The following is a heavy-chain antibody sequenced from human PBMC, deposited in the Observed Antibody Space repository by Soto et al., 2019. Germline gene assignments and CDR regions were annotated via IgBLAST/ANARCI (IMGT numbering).Heavy chain of an antibody. CDR1: GYTFTRYG. V-gene: IGHV1-18*01. D-gene: IGHD2-2*01. Sequence: ASGKVSCKASGYTFTRYGISWVRHAPGQGLEWMGWISAYNGNTNYAQKLQGRVTMTTDTSTSTAYMELRSLRSDDTAVYYCARADGYCSSTSCVEPYYYYMDVWGKGTTVTVSS. CDR2: ISAYNGNT. CDR3: ARADGYCSSTSCVEPYYYYMDV. J-gene: IGHJ6*03.